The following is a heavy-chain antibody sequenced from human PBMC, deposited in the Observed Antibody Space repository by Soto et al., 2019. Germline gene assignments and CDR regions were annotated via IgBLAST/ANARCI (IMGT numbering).Heavy chain of an antibody. Sequence: QVPLVESGGGVVQPGRSLRLSCAASGLTFSSYGMHWVRQAPGKGLEWVAVIAYDGSNKYYADSVKGRFTISRDNSKNTLYLQMNSLRGEDTAIYYCAKSRTRYSATTSYGMDVWGQGTTVTVSS. V-gene: IGHV3-30*18. J-gene: IGHJ6*02. CDR1: GLTFSSYG. D-gene: IGHD1-1*01. CDR2: IAYDGSNK. CDR3: AKSRTRYSATTSYGMDV.